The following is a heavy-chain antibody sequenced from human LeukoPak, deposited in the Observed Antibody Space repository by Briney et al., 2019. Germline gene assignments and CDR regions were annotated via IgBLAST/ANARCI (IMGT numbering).Heavy chain of an antibody. D-gene: IGHD6-13*01. CDR2: INPNGGGT. V-gene: IGHV1-2*02. Sequence: ASVKVSCKASGYTFTGYYIHWVRQAPGQGLEWMGWINPNGGGTNYIQKFRGRVTMSRDTSISTAYMELSRLRSDDTAIYYCAKVIAGTVAFDIWGQGTMVTVSS. CDR3: AKVIAGTVAFDI. J-gene: IGHJ3*02. CDR1: GYTFTGYY.